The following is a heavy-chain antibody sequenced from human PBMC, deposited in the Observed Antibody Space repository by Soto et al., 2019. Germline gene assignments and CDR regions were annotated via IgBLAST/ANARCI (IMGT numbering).Heavy chain of an antibody. CDR1: GYTFTSYA. J-gene: IGHJ6*02. D-gene: IGHD3-3*01. V-gene: IGHV1-3*01. CDR3: ASTGDFWSGYYINYYYGMDV. CDR2: INAGNGNT. Sequence: VASVKVSCKASGYTFTSYAMHWVRQAPGQRLEWMGWINAGNGNTKYSQKFQGRVTITRDTSASTAYMELSSLRSEDTAVYYCASTGDFWSGYYINYYYGMDVWGQGTTVTVSS.